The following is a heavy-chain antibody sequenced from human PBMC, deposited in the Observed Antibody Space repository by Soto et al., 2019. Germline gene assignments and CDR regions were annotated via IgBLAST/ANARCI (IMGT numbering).Heavy chain of an antibody. Sequence: GGSLRLSCAASGFSFYSYAMHWVRQAPGKGLEWVAVISYDGSNKYYADSVKGRVDISRDNSKNMVYLQMNSLRGEDTAVYYCAREVGSSTSSHYFYYYAMDVWGQGTTVTVSS. V-gene: IGHV3-30*09. CDR2: ISYDGSNK. J-gene: IGHJ6*02. D-gene: IGHD6-6*01. CDR1: GFSFYSYA. CDR3: AREVGSSTSSHYFYYYAMDV.